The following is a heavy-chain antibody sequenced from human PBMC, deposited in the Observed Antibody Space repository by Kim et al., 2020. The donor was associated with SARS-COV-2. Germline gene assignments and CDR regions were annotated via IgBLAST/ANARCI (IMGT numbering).Heavy chain of an antibody. V-gene: IGHV2-5*02. J-gene: IGHJ5*02. CDR1: EFSLSTSGVG. CDR2: IYWDDDK. D-gene: IGHD2-15*01. Sequence: SGPTLVNPTQTLTLTCTFSEFSLSTSGVGVGWIRQPPGKALEWLALIYWDDDKRYSPSLKNRLTITKDTSKNQVVLTMTNMDPVDTATYYCAHRRVYCSGASCYSIFNWFDPCGQGILVTVSS. CDR3: AHRRVYCSGASCYSIFNWFDP.